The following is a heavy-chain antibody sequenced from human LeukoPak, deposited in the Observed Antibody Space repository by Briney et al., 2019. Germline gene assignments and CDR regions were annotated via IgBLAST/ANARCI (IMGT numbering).Heavy chain of an antibody. V-gene: IGHV3-11*01. CDR2: IGGSSGSTI. D-gene: IGHD1-26*01. CDR1: GFTFNDYA. CDR3: ARDPSGALYWFDP. Sequence: GGSLRLSCAASGFTFNDYAMSWVRQYPGKGLEWVSAIGGSSGSTIYYADSVKGRFTISRDNAKNSLYLQMNSLRAEDTAVYYCARDPSGALYWFDPWGQGTLVTVSS. J-gene: IGHJ5*02.